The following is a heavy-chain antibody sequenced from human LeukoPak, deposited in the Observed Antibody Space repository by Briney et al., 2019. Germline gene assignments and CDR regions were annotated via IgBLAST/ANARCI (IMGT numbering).Heavy chain of an antibody. V-gene: IGHV1-69*13. Sequence: SVKVSCKASGGTFSSYAISWVRQAPGQGLEWMGGIIPIFGTANYAQKFQGRVTITADESTSTAYMELSSLRSEDTAVYYCASSRFYYGSGTHFDYWGQGTLATVSS. D-gene: IGHD3-10*01. CDR1: GGTFSSYA. CDR2: IIPIFGTA. J-gene: IGHJ4*02. CDR3: ASSRFYYGSGTHFDY.